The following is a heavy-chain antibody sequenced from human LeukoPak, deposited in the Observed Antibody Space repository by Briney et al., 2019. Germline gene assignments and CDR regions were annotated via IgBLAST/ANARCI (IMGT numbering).Heavy chain of an antibody. CDR2: ISYDGSNK. D-gene: IGHD5-18*01. J-gene: IGHJ4*02. Sequence: GGSLRLSCAAYGFTFRSYAMHWVRQAPGKGLEWVAVISYDGSNKYYADSVKGRFTISRDNSKNTLYLQMNSLRAEDTAVYYCARGGEGYSYGLSDYWGQGTLVTVSS. CDR1: GFTFRSYA. CDR3: ARGGEGYSYGLSDY. V-gene: IGHV3-30-3*01.